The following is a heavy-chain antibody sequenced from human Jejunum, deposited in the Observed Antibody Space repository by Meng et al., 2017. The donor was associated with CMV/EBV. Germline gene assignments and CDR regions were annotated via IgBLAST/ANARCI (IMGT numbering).Heavy chain of an antibody. CDR1: AFTVSSNY. Sequence: AQLVESGGGLIQPGGSLRLSCAASAFTVSSNYMNWVRQAPGKGLEWVSVIYNGDNTNYAESVRGRFTISRDNSKNTLYLQMNSLRAEDTAMYYCARNFGITGTNFGYWGQGTLVTVSS. CDR3: ARNFGITGTNFGY. J-gene: IGHJ4*02. V-gene: IGHV3-53*01. CDR2: IYNGDNT. D-gene: IGHD1-7*01.